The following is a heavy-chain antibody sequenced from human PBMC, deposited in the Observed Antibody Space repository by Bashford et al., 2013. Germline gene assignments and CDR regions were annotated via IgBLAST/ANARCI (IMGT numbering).Heavy chain of an antibody. Sequence: SETLSLTCTVSGGSISSSSYYWGWIRQPPRKGLEWIGSIFYSGSTYYNPSLKSRVTISVDMSKNQFSLKLSSVTAAGTAVYYCARLDYGDYASFDYVGPGNPGHRLL. V-gene: IGHV4-39*01. CDR3: ARLDYGDYASFDY. D-gene: IGHD4-17*01. CDR1: GGSISSSSYY. CDR2: IFYSGST. J-gene: IGHJ4*02.